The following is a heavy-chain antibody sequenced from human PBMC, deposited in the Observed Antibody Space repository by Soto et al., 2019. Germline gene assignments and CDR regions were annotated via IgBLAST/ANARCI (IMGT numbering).Heavy chain of an antibody. CDR1: GFIFTNYA. CDR3: VSEGRGPFDF. J-gene: IGHJ3*01. D-gene: IGHD5-12*01. Sequence: GGSLRLSCAASGFIFTNYAMNWVRQAPGKGLEWVSVIGGRGNSAYYADSVQGRFTISRDNSKNTLSLQMSSLTADDTAIYYCVSEGRGPFDFWGRGTMVTVSS. CDR2: IGGRGNSA. V-gene: IGHV3-23*01.